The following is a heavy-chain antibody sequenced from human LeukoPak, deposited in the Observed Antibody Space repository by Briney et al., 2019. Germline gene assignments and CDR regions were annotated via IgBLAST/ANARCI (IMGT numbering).Heavy chain of an antibody. CDR3: ARGGQYYYDTLVSMDV. V-gene: IGHV4-59*01. Sequence: SETLSLTCNFSGDSMRNYYWSWIRQPPGKGLEWIGYIYYSGSTNYNPSLKSRVTISVDTSKNQFSLKLSSVTAADTAVYYCARGGQYYYDTLVSMDVWGKGTTVTVSS. D-gene: IGHD3-22*01. CDR1: GDSMRNYY. J-gene: IGHJ6*03. CDR2: IYYSGST.